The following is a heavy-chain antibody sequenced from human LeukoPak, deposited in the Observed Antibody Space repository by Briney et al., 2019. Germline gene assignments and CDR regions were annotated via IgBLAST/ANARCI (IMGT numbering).Heavy chain of an antibody. CDR1: GYFITSGFY. D-gene: IGHD6-13*01. CDR2: IYKSGST. Sequence: PSETLSLTCTVSGYFITSGFYWGWIRQPPGKGLEWIGTIYKSGSTNYNPSLKSRLTISVDTSKNQFSLKLSSVTASDTAVYYCARAMAAAGANDYRGQGTLVTVSS. J-gene: IGHJ4*02. CDR3: ARAMAAAGANDY. V-gene: IGHV4-38-2*02.